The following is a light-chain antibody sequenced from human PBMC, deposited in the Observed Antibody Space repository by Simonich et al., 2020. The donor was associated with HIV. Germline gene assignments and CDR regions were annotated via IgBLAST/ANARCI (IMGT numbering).Light chain of an antibody. J-gene: IGKJ3*01. Sequence: EIVMTQSPATLSVSPGERATLSCRASQSVSSNLAWYQQKPGQAPRLLIYGASTRATGIPARFSGSGSGTEFTLTISSMQSEDFAVYYCQQYNNWPSPFTFGPGTKVDIE. V-gene: IGKV3-15*01. CDR2: GAS. CDR1: QSVSSN. CDR3: QQYNNWPSPFT.